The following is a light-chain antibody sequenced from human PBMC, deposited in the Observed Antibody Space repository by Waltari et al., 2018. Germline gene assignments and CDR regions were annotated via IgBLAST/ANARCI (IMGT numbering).Light chain of an antibody. CDR1: SSDVGGYNY. CDR3: SSYTSSSTLVV. J-gene: IGLJ2*01. Sequence: SALTHPASVSGSPGPSITIPCTGPSSDVGGYNYVPWYQQHPGKAPKLMIYEVSNRPSGVSNRFSGSKSGNTASLTISGLQAEDEADYYCSSYTSSSTLVVFGGGTKLTVL. CDR2: EVS. V-gene: IGLV2-14*01.